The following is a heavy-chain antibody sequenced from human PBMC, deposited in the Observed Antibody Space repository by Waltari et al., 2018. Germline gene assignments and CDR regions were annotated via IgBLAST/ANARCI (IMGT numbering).Heavy chain of an antibody. V-gene: IGHV3-23*01. CDR3: AKDMIAGDGHYVFDI. D-gene: IGHD3-10*02. CDR1: GFTFRNYA. CDR2: MTGSGGTI. Sequence: EVQLLESGGGLVQPGGSLRLSCEGSGFTFRNYAMGWVRQAPGKGLEWVSAMTGSGGTIDYADSVKGRFTISRDYSKNTLYLQMNSLKTEDTALYHCAKDMIAGDGHYVFDIWGRGTLVTVSA. J-gene: IGHJ2*01.